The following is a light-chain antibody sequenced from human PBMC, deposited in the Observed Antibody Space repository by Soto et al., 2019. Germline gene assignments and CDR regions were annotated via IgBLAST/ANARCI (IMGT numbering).Light chain of an antibody. Sequence: QSALTQPPSASASLGASVTLTCTLSSGYSNYKVDWYQQRPGKGPRFVMRVGTGGIVGSKGDGIPDRFSVLGSGLNRYLTIKNIQEEDESDYHCGADHGSGSNFVSYVFGTGTKVNV. CDR1: SGYSNYK. V-gene: IGLV9-49*01. J-gene: IGLJ1*01. CDR2: VGTGGIVG. CDR3: GADHGSGSNFVSYV.